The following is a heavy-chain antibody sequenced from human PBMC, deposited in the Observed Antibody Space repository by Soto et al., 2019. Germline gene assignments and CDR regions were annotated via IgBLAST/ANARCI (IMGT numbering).Heavy chain of an antibody. J-gene: IGHJ4*02. V-gene: IGHV3-30*03. CDR3: APGTTVFKFLIRLDY. CDR1: GFTFSSYG. D-gene: IGHD4-17*01. Sequence: PGGSLRLSCAASGFTFSSYGMHWVRQAPGKGLEWVAVISYDGSNKYYADSVKGRFTISRDNSKNTLYLQMNSLRAEDTAVYYCAPGTTVFKFLIRLDYWGQGTLVTVSS. CDR2: ISYDGSNK.